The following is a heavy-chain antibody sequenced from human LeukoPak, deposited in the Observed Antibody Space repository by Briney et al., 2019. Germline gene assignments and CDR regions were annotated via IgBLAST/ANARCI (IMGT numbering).Heavy chain of an antibody. CDR3: ARRSSRAALYFDY. V-gene: IGHV1-69*04. J-gene: IGHJ4*02. CDR1: GGTFSSYA. CDR2: IIPILVIA. D-gene: IGHD2-15*01. Sequence: ASVRGSCKASGGTFSSYAISWVREAPGQGRECMGRIIPILVIANYAQKFQGRVTITAEKSTSTAYMELSSLRSEATAVYYCARRSSRAALYFDYWGQGTLVTVSS.